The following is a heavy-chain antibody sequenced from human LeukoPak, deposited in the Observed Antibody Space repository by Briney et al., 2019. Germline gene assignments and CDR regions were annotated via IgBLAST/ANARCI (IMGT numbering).Heavy chain of an antibody. D-gene: IGHD3-3*01. CDR3: TRARDDDFWSGYYTSPFDY. V-gene: IGHV3-49*04. CDR1: GFTFGDYA. J-gene: IGHJ4*02. Sequence: GGSLRLSCTASGFTFGDYAMSWVRQAPGKGLEWVGFIRSKAYGGTTEYAASVKGRFTISRDDSKSIAYLQMNSLKTEDTAVYYCTRARDDDFWSGYYTSPFDYWGQGTLVTVSS. CDR2: IRSKAYGGTT.